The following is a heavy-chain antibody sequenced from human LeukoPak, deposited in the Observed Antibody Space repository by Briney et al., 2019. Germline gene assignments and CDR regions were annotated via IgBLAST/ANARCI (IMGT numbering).Heavy chain of an antibody. CDR2: ISYDGSNK. CDR3: AKDGRAAAGTLHYYYGIDV. V-gene: IGHV3-30*18. J-gene: IGHJ6*02. CDR1: GFTFSSYG. D-gene: IGHD6-13*01. Sequence: PGRSLRLSCAASGFTFSSYGMHWVRQAPGKGLEWVAVISYDGSNKYYADSVKGRFTVSRDNSKNTLYLQMNSLRAEDTAVYYCAKDGRAAAGTLHYYYGIDVWGQGTTVTVSS.